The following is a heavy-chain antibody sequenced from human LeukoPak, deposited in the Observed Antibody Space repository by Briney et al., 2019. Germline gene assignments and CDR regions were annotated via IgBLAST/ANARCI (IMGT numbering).Heavy chain of an antibody. CDR1: GGSISSYY. D-gene: IGHD3-10*01. V-gene: IGHV4-4*09. J-gene: IGHJ4*02. CDR3: ARQGKITMVRGVIE. CDR2: IYTSGST. Sequence: SETLSLTCTVSGGSISSYYWSWIRPPPGKGLEWIGYIYTSGSTNYNPSLKSRVTISVDTSKNQFSLKLSSVTAADTAVYYCARQGKITMVRGVIEWGQGTLVTVSS.